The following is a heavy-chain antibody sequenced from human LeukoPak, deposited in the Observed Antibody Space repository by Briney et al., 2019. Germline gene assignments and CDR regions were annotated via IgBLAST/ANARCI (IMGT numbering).Heavy chain of an antibody. Sequence: GGSLRLSCAASGLVFSSYGIHWVRQAPGKGLQWVSFIRFDGTTQYYADSVKGRFTISRDNSKFTVHLLMTSLRPEDTAVYYCSKESNYDSSGYSNWGQGTLVTVSS. CDR3: SKESNYDSSGYSN. CDR2: IRFDGTTQ. V-gene: IGHV3-30*02. J-gene: IGHJ4*02. D-gene: IGHD3-22*01. CDR1: GLVFSSYG.